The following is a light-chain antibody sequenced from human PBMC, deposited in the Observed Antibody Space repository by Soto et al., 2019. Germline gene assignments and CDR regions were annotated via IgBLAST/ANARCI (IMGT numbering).Light chain of an antibody. Sequence: QSALTQPPSASGSPGQSVTISCTGTSSDVGGYNYVSWYQQHPGKAPKLMVYEVTKRPSGVPDRFSGSKSGNTASLTVSGRQAEDEDEYYCSSHAGINNVVFGGGTKLTVL. J-gene: IGLJ3*02. V-gene: IGLV2-8*01. CDR2: EVT. CDR3: SSHAGINNVV. CDR1: SSDVGGYNY.